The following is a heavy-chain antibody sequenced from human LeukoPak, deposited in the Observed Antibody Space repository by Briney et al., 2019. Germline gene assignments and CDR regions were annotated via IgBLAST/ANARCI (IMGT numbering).Heavy chain of an antibody. Sequence: GESLKISCKGSGYSFTNYWIGWVRQMPGKGLEWMGILYPGDSDTRYSPSFQGQVTISADKSISTGYLQWSGLKAPDTAMYYCARSEGARGYVDYWGQGTLVTVSS. J-gene: IGHJ4*02. CDR1: GYSFTNYW. CDR2: LYPGDSDT. V-gene: IGHV5-51*01. D-gene: IGHD3-3*01. CDR3: ARSEGARGYVDY.